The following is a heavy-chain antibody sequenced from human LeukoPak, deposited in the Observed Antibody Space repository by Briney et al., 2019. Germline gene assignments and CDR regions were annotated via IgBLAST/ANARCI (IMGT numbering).Heavy chain of an antibody. Sequence: GSLRLSCTASGFTFGDYAMSWFRQAPGKGLEWVGFIRSKAYGGTTEYAASVKGRFTISRDDSKSIAYLQMNSLKTEDTAVYYCTINIVVVPAAIAIFDYWGQGTLVTVSS. CDR2: IRSKAYGGTT. D-gene: IGHD2-2*02. V-gene: IGHV3-49*03. J-gene: IGHJ4*02. CDR1: GFTFGDYA. CDR3: TINIVVVPAAIAIFDY.